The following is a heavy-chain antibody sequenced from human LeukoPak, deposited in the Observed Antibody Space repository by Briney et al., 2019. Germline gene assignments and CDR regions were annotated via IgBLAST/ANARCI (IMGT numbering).Heavy chain of an antibody. D-gene: IGHD6-13*01. CDR3: ASASSHRTAAGGDY. CDR2: INGDGGSR. Sequence: PGGSLRLSCAASGFTFSTYWMHWVRQAPGKGLVWVSRINGDGGSRNYADSVKGRFTISRDNAKNTLYLQMSSLRVEDTAVYYCASASSHRTAAGGDYWGQGTLVTLST. CDR1: GFTFSTYW. V-gene: IGHV3-74*01. J-gene: IGHJ4*02.